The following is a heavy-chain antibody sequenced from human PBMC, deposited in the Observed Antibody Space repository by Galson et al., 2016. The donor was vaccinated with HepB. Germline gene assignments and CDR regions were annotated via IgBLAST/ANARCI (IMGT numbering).Heavy chain of an antibody. V-gene: IGHV3-33*01. J-gene: IGHJ5*02. D-gene: IGHD6-19*01. CDR2: MWPEGNGSYK. Sequence: SLRLSCAASGFPLRSYGIHWVRQAPGKGLEWVAVMWPEGNGSYKYYVDSVKGRFTISRDNSQNTVYLQMNSLRADDTGVYYCARDRDGGWYVVDTWGQGTLVSVSS. CDR3: ARDRDGGWYVVDT. CDR1: GFPLRSYG.